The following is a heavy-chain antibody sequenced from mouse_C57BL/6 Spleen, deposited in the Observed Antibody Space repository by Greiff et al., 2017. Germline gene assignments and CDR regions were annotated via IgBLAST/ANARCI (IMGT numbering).Heavy chain of an antibody. J-gene: IGHJ4*01. Sequence: EVQRVESGGDLVKPGGSLKLSCAASGFTFSSYGMSWVRQTPDKRLEWVATISSGGSYTYYPDSVKGRFTISRDNAKNTLYLQMSSLKSEDTAMYYCARQRGITTVVATGAMDYWGQGTSVTVSS. CDR3: ARQRGITTVVATGAMDY. CDR2: ISSGGSYT. CDR1: GFTFSSYG. D-gene: IGHD1-1*01. V-gene: IGHV5-6*01.